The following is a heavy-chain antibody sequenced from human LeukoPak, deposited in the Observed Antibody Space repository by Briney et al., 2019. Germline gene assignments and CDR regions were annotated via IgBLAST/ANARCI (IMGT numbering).Heavy chain of an antibody. D-gene: IGHD6-19*01. J-gene: IGHJ4*02. CDR3: ARVGAVAGVDY. Sequence: SETLSLTCTVSGGSISSSSYYWGWIRQPPGKGLEWIGSIYYSGSTYYNPSLKSRVTISVDTSKNQFSLKLSSVTAADTAVYYCARVGAVAGVDYWGQGTLVTVSS. V-gene: IGHV4-39*01. CDR1: GGSISSSSYY. CDR2: IYYSGST.